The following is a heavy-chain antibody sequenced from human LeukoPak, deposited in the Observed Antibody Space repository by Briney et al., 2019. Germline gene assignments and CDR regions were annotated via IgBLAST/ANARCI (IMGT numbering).Heavy chain of an antibody. Sequence: SETLSLTCAVPGYSISSGYYWGWIRQPPGKGLEWIGSIYHSGSTYYNPSLKSRVTISVDTSKNQFSLKLSSVTAADTAVYYCAREDMVRGVIIYYYGMDVWGQGTMVTVSS. CDR1: GYSISSGYY. D-gene: IGHD3-10*01. V-gene: IGHV4-38-2*02. CDR2: IYHSGST. CDR3: AREDMVRGVIIYYYGMDV. J-gene: IGHJ6*02.